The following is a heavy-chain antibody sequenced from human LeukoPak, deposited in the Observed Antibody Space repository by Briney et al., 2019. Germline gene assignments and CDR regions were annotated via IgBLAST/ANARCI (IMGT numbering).Heavy chain of an antibody. D-gene: IGHD2-8*01. J-gene: IGHJ4*02. CDR2: TYYRSKWYN. CDR1: GDSISSNSAA. CDR3: ARSFNGFIDS. V-gene: IGHV6-1*01. Sequence: SQTLTLTCAISGDSISSNSAAWDWIRQSPSRGLEWLGRTYYRSKWYNGYAVSVKSRITINPDTSKNQFSLQLNSVTPEDAAMYYCARSFNGFIDSWGQGTLVTVSS.